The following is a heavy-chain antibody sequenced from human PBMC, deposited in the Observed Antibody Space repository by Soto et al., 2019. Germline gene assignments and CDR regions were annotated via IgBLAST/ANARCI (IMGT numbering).Heavy chain of an antibody. V-gene: IGHV4-30-4*01. D-gene: IGHD6-19*01. CDR3: VREGVGFDSSGDPSRYFDV. CDR2: IFYSGST. J-gene: IGHJ4*02. Sequence: QVQLQESGPRLVRPSETLSLTCNVSGCPISGDYYWPWIRHPPGKGLEWIGYIFYSGSTYYNPSLNSRVIISVDTSKNQFSLRLSSVTAADTDLYYCVREGVGFDSSGDPSRYFDVWGQGILVTVSS. CDR1: GCPISGDYY.